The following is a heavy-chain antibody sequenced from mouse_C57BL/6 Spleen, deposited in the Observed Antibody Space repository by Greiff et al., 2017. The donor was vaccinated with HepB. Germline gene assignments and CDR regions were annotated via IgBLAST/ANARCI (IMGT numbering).Heavy chain of an antibody. CDR3: ASSYGNYGDFDV. D-gene: IGHD2-1*01. CDR1: GYTFTSYW. J-gene: IGHJ1*03. V-gene: IGHV1-52*01. Sequence: QVQLQQPGAELVRPGSSVKLSCKASGYTFTSYWMHWVKQRPIQGLEWIGNIDPSDSETHYNQKFKDKATLTVDKSSSTAYMQLSSLTSEDSAVYYCASSYGNYGDFDVWGTGTTVTVSS. CDR2: IDPSDSET.